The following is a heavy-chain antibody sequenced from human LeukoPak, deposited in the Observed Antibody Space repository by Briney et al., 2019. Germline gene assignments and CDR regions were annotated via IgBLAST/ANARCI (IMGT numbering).Heavy chain of an antibody. Sequence: SETLSLTCIVSGDSISPYYWNWIRQPPGKGLEWIGYIYYSGDTNYNPSLKSRVTMSVDTSKNQFSLKLSSVTAADTAVYYCARSAAGQQQLVAAFDYWGQGTLVTVSS. V-gene: IGHV4-59*01. D-gene: IGHD6-13*01. CDR1: GDSISPYY. CDR2: IYYSGDT. J-gene: IGHJ4*02. CDR3: ARSAAGQQQLVAAFDY.